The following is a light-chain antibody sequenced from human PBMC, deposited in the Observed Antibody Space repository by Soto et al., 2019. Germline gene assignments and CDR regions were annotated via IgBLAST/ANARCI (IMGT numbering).Light chain of an antibody. J-gene: IGLJ1*01. V-gene: IGLV2-14*03. CDR3: CSYTSSSTHV. CDR1: SSDVGGYNF. CDR2: DVN. Sequence: QSALTQPASVSGSPGQSITISCTGTSSDVGGYNFVSWYQQHPGKVPKLMIFDVNRRPSGVSDRFSGSKSGNTASLTISGPQAEDEGAYYCCSYTSSSTHVFGSGTKLTVL.